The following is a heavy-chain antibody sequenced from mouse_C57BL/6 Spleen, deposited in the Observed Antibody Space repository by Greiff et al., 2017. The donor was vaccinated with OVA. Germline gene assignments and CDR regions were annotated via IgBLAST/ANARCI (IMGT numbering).Heavy chain of an antibody. Sequence: VQLQESGAELVRPGASVTLSCKASGYTFTDYEMHWVKQTPVHGLEWIGAIDPETGGTAYNQKFKGKAILTADKSSSTAYMELRSLTSEDSAVYYCTRLLLEGFAYWGQGTLVTVSA. CDR2: IDPETGGT. V-gene: IGHV1-15*01. J-gene: IGHJ3*01. CDR1: GYTFTDYE. CDR3: TRLLLEGFAY. D-gene: IGHD2-10*01.